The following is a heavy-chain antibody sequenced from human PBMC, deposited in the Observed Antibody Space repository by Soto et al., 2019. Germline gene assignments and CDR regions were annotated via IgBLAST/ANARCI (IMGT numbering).Heavy chain of an antibody. CDR1: GFTDSSNY. Sequence: PGGSLRLSCAASGFTDSSNYLSWVRQAPGKELEWISIIYSAGNTYYADSVKGRFTISRDNSKNTLYLHMNSLGAEDTAVYYCARDYGGTFYYWGQGTLVTVSS. J-gene: IGHJ4*02. D-gene: IGHD4-17*01. CDR3: ARDYGGTFYY. CDR2: IYSAGNT. V-gene: IGHV3-66*01.